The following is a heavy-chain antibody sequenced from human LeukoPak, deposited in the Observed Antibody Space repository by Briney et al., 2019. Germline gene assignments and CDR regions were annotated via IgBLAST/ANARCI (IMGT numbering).Heavy chain of an antibody. CDR2: ISAYNGNT. Sequence: ASVKVSCKASGYTFTSYGISWVRQAPGQGLEWMGWISAYNGNTNYAQKLQGRVTMTTDTSTSTAYMELRSLRSDDTAVYYCARARRSGGFGELLHDYWGQGTLVTVSS. D-gene: IGHD3-10*01. J-gene: IGHJ4*02. V-gene: IGHV1-18*01. CDR3: ARARRSGGFGELLHDY. CDR1: GYTFTSYG.